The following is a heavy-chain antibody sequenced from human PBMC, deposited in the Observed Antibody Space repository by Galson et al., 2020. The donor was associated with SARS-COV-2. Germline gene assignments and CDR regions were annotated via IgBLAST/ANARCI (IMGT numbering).Heavy chain of an antibody. J-gene: IGHJ4*02. D-gene: IGHD6-13*01. Sequence: GGSLRLSCTASGLIFRDYYMTWIRQAPGQGLEWISYISPSSDYTNYADSVRGRFTISRDNTKTSLFLHMDSLRAEDTAVYYCAGSHKNFWYNFDNWGQGALVTVSS. CDR1: GLIFRDYY. CDR2: ISPSSDYT. V-gene: IGHV3-11*03. CDR3: AGSHKNFWYNFDN.